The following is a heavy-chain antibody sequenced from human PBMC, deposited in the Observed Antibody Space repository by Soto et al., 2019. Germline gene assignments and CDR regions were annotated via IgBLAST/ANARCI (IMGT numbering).Heavy chain of an antibody. CDR3: ARIGYCSGGSCYHYYYYYGMDV. CDR2: ISAYNGNT. D-gene: IGHD2-15*01. Sequence: ASVKVSCKASGYTFTSYGISWVRQAPGQGLEWMGWISAYNGNTNYAQKLQGRVTMTTDTSTSTAYMELRSLRSNDTAVYYCARIGYCSGGSCYHYYYYYGMDVWGQGTTVTVSS. CDR1: GYTFTSYG. V-gene: IGHV1-18*04. J-gene: IGHJ6*02.